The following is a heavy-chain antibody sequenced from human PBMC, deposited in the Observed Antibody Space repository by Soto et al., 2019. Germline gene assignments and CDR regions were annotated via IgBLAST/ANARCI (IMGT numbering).Heavy chain of an antibody. J-gene: IGHJ6*02. CDR1: GGTFSSYA. CDR3: ARELSGSHDSSRWDYYYGMDV. V-gene: IGHV1-69*13. Sequence: ASVKVSCKASGGTFSSYAISWVRQAPGQGLEWMGGIIPIFGTANYAQKFQGRVTITADESTSTAYMELSSLRSEDTAVYYCARELSGSHDSSRWDYYYGMDVWGQGTTVTVSS. D-gene: IGHD2-15*01. CDR2: IIPIFGTA.